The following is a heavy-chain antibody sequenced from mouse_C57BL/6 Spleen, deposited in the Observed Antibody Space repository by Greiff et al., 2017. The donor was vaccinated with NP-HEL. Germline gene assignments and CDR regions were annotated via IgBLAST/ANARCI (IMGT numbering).Heavy chain of an antibody. Sequence: QVQLQQPGAELVKPGASVKLSCKASGYTFTSYWMHWVKQRPGQGLEWIGMIHPNSGSTNYNEKFKSKATLTVDKSSSTAYMQLSSLKSEDSAVYYCARKAYYYGSSYFDYWGQGTTLTVSS. V-gene: IGHV1-64*01. J-gene: IGHJ2*01. CDR3: ARKAYYYGSSYFDY. D-gene: IGHD1-1*01. CDR1: GYTFTSYW. CDR2: IHPNSGST.